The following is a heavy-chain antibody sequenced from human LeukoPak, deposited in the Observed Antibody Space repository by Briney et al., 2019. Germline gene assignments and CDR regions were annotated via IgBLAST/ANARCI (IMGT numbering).Heavy chain of an antibody. V-gene: IGHV3-9*01. Sequence: GGSLRLSCAASGFTFDDYAMHWVRQAPGKGLDWVSGISWNSGSIGYADSVKGRFTISRDNAKNSLYLQMNSLRAEDTALYYCAKDQMALYDSSGYYGNWFDPWGQGTLVTVSS. J-gene: IGHJ5*02. CDR3: AKDQMALYDSSGYYGNWFDP. CDR2: ISWNSGSI. CDR1: GFTFDDYA. D-gene: IGHD3-22*01.